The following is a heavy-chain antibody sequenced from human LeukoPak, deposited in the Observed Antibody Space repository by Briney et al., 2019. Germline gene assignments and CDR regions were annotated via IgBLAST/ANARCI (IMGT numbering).Heavy chain of an antibody. Sequence: PSETLSLTCAVSGGSISSGGYSWSWIRQPPGKGLEWIGYIYHSGSTYYNPSLKSRVTISVDRSKNQFSLKLSSVTAADTAVYYCARDTYYYDSSGYPNNWFDPWGQGTLVTVSS. CDR2: IYHSGST. V-gene: IGHV4-30-2*01. CDR1: GGSISSGGYS. D-gene: IGHD3-22*01. CDR3: ARDTYYYDSSGYPNNWFDP. J-gene: IGHJ5*02.